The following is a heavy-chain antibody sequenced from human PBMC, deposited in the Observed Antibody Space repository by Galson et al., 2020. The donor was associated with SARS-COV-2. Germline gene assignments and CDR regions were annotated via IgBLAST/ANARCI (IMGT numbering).Heavy chain of an antibody. CDR2: ISPMLNIT. CDR3: ARIASKIGSDF. V-gene: IGHV1-69*02. J-gene: IGHJ4*02. CDR1: GGTFSSYT. Sequence: SVTVSCKASGGTFSSYTLSWVRQAPGQGLEWMGRISPMLNITYYAQHLQGRLTITADESTSTTDMELSSLRSEDTAIYYCARIASKIGSDFWGQGTLVSVSS. D-gene: IGHD3-10*01.